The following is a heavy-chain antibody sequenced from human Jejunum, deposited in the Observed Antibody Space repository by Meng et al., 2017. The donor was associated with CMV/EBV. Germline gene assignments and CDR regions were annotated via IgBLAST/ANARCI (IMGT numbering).Heavy chain of an antibody. CDR2: INGDGGTT. Sequence: GLTFTRDWMHWVRQVPGKGLMWVSRINGDGGTTDYADSVRGRFTISRDNAKNTLYLQMNGLRAEDTAVYYCASYVGSGASRSLGYWGQGTRVTVSS. CDR3: ASYVGSGASRSLGY. V-gene: IGHV3-74*01. J-gene: IGHJ4*02. D-gene: IGHD1-26*01. CDR1: GLTFTRDW.